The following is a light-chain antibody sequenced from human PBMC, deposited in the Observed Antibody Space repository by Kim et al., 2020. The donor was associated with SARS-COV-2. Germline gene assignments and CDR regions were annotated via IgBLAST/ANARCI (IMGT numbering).Light chain of an antibody. V-gene: IGLV2-14*03. J-gene: IGLJ1*01. CDR1: SSDVGAYNY. CDR3: SSYRRTNTVV. Sequence: QSALTQPASVSGSPGQSITISCTGTSSDVGAYNYVSWYQQHPGKAPKVIIYDVSNRPSGVSNRFSGSKSGNTASLTISGLQAEDEADYYCSSYRRTNTVVFGTGTKVTVL. CDR2: DVS.